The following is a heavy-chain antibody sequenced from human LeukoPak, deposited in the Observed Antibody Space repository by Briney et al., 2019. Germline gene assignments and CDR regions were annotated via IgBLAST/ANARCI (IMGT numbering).Heavy chain of an antibody. CDR2: IIPNLGMA. Sequence: EASVKVSCKASGGTFSNDAISWVRQAPGQGLEWMGRIIPNLGMALYAQKFQGRVTITRDTSASTAYMELSSLRSEDTAVYYCARESNWFDPWGQGTLVTVSS. V-gene: IGHV1-69*04. CDR1: GGTFSNDA. CDR3: ARESNWFDP. J-gene: IGHJ5*02.